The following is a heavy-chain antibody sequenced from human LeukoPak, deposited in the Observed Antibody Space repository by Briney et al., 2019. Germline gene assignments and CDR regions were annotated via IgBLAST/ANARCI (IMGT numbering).Heavy chain of an antibody. CDR2: IIPFLNT. CDR1: GGTFSTSA. D-gene: IGHD6-19*01. V-gene: IGHV1-69*11. CDR3: AINWGSGWNKATDF. J-gene: IGHJ4*02. Sequence: SVKVSCKASGGTFSTSAITWVRQAPGQGLEWIGRIIPFLNTNYARKFGGRVTMTADESTTTAYLKLSGLRSEDTAIYYCAINWGSGWNKATDFWGQGTLVTVSS.